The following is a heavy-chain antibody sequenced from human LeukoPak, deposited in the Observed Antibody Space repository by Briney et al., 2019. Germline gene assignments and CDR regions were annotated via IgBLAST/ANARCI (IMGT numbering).Heavy chain of an antibody. V-gene: IGHV1-8*03. Sequence: ASVKVSCKASGYTFTSYDINWVRQATGQGLEWMGWMNPNSGNTGYAQKFQGRVTITRNTSISTAYMELSSLRAEDTAVYYCTTDLSGSYYSDYWGQGTLVTVSS. J-gene: IGHJ4*02. CDR1: GYTFTSYD. CDR3: TTDLSGSYYSDY. D-gene: IGHD1-26*01. CDR2: MNPNSGNT.